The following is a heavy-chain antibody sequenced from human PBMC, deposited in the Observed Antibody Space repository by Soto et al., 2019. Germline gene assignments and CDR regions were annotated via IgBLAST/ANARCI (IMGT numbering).Heavy chain of an antibody. CDR1: GVTFSSYP. D-gene: IGHD4-17*01. J-gene: IGHJ4*02. CDR3: TSYAYGDFDY. V-gene: IGHV1-69*01. CDR2: IVPLFPTA. Sequence: QVQLVQSGPEVKKPGSSVKVSCKASGVTFSSYPINWVRQAPGQGLEWMGGIVPLFPTANYAQKFRGRVTITADDSTDTAYMELSSLRSEDTAVYYCTSYAYGDFDYWGQGTLVTVSS.